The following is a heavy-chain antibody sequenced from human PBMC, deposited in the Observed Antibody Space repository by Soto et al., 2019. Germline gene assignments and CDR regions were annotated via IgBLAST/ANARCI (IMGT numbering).Heavy chain of an antibody. V-gene: IGHV3-23*01. D-gene: IGHD2-2*01. CDR3: AKSPAAQSYFDC. J-gene: IGHJ4*02. Sequence: EVQLLDSGGGLVQPGGSLRLSCAASGFTFITYAMSWVRQAPGKGLEWVSIISGSGGSTYYPDSVKGRFTISRDNSKNTLDLQMNSLRADDTAVYYCAKSPAAQSYFDCWGQGTLVTVSS. CDR1: GFTFITYA. CDR2: ISGSGGST.